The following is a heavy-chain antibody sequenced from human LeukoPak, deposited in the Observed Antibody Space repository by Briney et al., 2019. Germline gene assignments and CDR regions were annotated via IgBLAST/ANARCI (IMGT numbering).Heavy chain of an antibody. CDR1: GGSISSGSYY. CDR2: IYTSGST. CDR3: ARGDVGATDY. D-gene: IGHD1-26*01. J-gene: IGHJ4*02. Sequence: SGTLSLTCTVSGGSISSGSYYWSWIRQPAGKGLEWIGRIYTSGSTNYNPSLKSRVTISLDTSKNQFSLKLSSVIAADTAVYYCARGDVGATDYWGQGTLVTVSS. V-gene: IGHV4-61*02.